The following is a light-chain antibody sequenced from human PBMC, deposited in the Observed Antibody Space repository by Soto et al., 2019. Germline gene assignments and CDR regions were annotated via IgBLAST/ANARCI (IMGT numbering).Light chain of an antibody. Sequence: EIVMTQSPATLSVSPGERATLSCRASQSVSSNLAWYQQKPGQAPRLLIYGASTRATGIPAWFSGSGSGTEFTLTISSLQSEDFAVYYCQQYNKWPRTFGQGTKVEIK. CDR3: QQYNKWPRT. CDR1: QSVSSN. V-gene: IGKV3-15*01. J-gene: IGKJ1*01. CDR2: GAS.